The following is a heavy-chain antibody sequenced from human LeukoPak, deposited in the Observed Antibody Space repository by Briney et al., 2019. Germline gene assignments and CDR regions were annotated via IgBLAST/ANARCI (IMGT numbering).Heavy chain of an antibody. Sequence: GGSLRLSCAAYGLTFTSQSMRWARQPPGRGRGGFSALTVSGGSTHHADSVKGRFTISRDNSKDTLYLQMNSLRAEDTAVYYCAKGSSSSRPYYFDYWGQGTLVTVSS. CDR1: GLTFTSQS. CDR2: LTVSGGST. D-gene: IGHD6-6*01. J-gene: IGHJ4*02. CDR3: AKGSSSSRPYYFDY. V-gene: IGHV3-23*01.